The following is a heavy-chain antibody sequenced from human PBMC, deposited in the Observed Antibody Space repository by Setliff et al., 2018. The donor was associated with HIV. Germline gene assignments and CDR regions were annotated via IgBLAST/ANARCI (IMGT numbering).Heavy chain of an antibody. CDR3: ATLDAHGKNFLGF. CDR2: INTIGTNT. D-gene: IGHD1-1*01. J-gene: IGHJ4*02. V-gene: IGHV3-64D*09. CDR1: GFIFSSYT. Sequence: GGSLRLSCSASGFIFSSYTMHWVRQAPGKGLEYVSAINTIGTNTHYADSVKGRFTISRDNSKNTLYLQMSSLRAEDTALYYCATLDAHGKNFLGFWGQGTLVTVSS.